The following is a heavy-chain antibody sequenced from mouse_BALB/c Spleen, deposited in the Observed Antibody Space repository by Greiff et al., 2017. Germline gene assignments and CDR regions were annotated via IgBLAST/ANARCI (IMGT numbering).Heavy chain of an antibody. D-gene: IGHD2-1*01. Sequence: EVMLVESGGGLVKPGGSLKLSCAASGFTFSSYTMSWVRQTPEKRPEWVATISSGGSYTYYPDSVKGRFTISRDNAKNTLYLQMSSLKSEDTAMYYCTRDLPYGNWFAYWGQGTLVTVSA. CDR1: GFTFSSYT. V-gene: IGHV5-6-4*01. J-gene: IGHJ3*01. CDR3: TRDLPYGNWFAY. CDR2: ISSGGSYT.